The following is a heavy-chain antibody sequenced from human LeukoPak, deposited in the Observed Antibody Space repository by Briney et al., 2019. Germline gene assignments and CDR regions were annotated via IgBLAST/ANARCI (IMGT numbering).Heavy chain of an antibody. J-gene: IGHJ6*02. Sequence: GGSLRLSCAASGFTFSNAWMSWVRQAPGKGLEWVGRIKSKTDGGTTDYAAPVKGRFTISRDDSKNTLYLQMNGLKTEDTAVYYCTTDGDIVVVPAAMPGREVYGMDVWGQGTTVTVSS. CDR2: IKSKTDGGTT. CDR1: GFTFSNAW. CDR3: TTDGDIVVVPAAMPGREVYGMDV. D-gene: IGHD2-2*01. V-gene: IGHV3-15*01.